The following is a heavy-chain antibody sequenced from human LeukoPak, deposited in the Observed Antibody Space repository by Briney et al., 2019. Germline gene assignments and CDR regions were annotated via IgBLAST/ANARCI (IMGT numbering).Heavy chain of an antibody. CDR2: ISGSGGST. CDR3: AKVEGSSGWYRDAFDI. V-gene: IGHV3-23*01. J-gene: IGHJ3*02. CDR1: GFTFSSYA. D-gene: IGHD6-19*01. Sequence: GGSLRLSYAASGFTFSSYAMSWVRQAPGKGLEWVSAISGSGGSTYYADSVKGRFTISRDNSKNTLYLQMNSLKAADTAVYYCAKVEGSSGWYRDAFDIWGQGTMVTVSS.